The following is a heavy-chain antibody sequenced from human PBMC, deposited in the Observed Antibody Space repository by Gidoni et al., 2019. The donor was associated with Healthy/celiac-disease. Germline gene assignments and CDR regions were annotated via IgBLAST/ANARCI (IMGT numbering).Heavy chain of an antibody. CDR3: ARHVPDAIFGVVITAGGFYFDY. V-gene: IGHV4-39*01. CDR1: GGSISRSSYY. J-gene: IGHJ4*02. D-gene: IGHD3-3*01. CDR2: IYYSGST. Sequence: QLQLQASGPGLVNPSETLSLTCPVSGGSISRSSYYWGWNRQPPGKGLEWIGSIYYSGSTYYNPSLKSRVTISVDTSKNQFSLKLSSVTAADTAVYYCARHVPDAIFGVVITAGGFYFDYWGQGTLVTVSS.